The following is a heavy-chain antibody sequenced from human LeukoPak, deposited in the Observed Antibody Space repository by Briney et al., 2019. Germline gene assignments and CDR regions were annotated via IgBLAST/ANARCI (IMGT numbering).Heavy chain of an antibody. Sequence: ASVKVSCKASGGTFSSYAISWARQAPGQGLEWMGGIIPIFGSANYAQKFQGRVTITADESTSTAYMELSSLRSEDTAVYYCALTVAGTFGYWGQGTLVTVSS. J-gene: IGHJ4*02. CDR3: ALTVAGTFGY. V-gene: IGHV1-69*13. D-gene: IGHD6-19*01. CDR2: IIPIFGSA. CDR1: GGTFSSYA.